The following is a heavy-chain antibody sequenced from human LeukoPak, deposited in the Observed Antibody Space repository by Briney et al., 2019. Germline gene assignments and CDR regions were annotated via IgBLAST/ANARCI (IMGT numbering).Heavy chain of an antibody. Sequence: RGSLRLSCAGSGFAFSGTWLNWVRQAPGQGLEWVGRINTRTDGATTTYAAPVKGRFTISRDDSKSTLYLEMNSLKTEDTAVYYCTTEFWYYFNNWGQGTLVTVSS. CDR3: TTEFWYYFNN. CDR1: GFAFSGTW. CDR2: INTRTDGATT. J-gene: IGHJ4*02. V-gene: IGHV3-15*01. D-gene: IGHD3-3*01.